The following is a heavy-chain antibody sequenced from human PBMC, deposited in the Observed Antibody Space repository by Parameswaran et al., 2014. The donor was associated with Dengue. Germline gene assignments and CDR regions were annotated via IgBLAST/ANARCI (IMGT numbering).Heavy chain of an antibody. Sequence: VRQAPGKGLEWIGYIYYSGSTYYNPSLKSRVTISVDTSKNQFSLKLSSVTAADTAVYYCARGVVARRFDYWGQGTLVTVSS. V-gene: IGHV4-31*02. CDR3: ARGVVARRFDY. D-gene: IGHD2-21*01. CDR2: IYYSGST. J-gene: IGHJ4*02.